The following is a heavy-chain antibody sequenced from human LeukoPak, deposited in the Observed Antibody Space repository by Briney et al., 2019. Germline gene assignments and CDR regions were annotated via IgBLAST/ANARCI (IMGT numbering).Heavy chain of an antibody. V-gene: IGHV1-46*01. CDR3: ATTYYHDSRGYYDY. J-gene: IGHJ4*02. CDR2: VNPSGGST. Sequence: ASVKVSRKASGYTFTSYFMHWVRRAPGQGGEWMGIVNPSGGSTSYAQRFQGRVTMTRDMSTSTVYMELSSVRSEDTAAYYCATTYYHDSRGYYDYWGQGTLVTVSS. D-gene: IGHD3-22*01. CDR1: GYTFTSYF.